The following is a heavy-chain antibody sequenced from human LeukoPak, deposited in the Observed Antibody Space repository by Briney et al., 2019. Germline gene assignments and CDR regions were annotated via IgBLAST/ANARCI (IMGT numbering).Heavy chain of an antibody. CDR3: ASANRPGCSGYDWPPHPPTY. Sequence: GGSLRLSCAASGFTFSTYAMHWVRQAPGKGLEWVAVISYDGSNKYYADSVKGRFTISRDNSKNTLYLQMHSLRAEDTAVYYCASANRPGCSGYDWPPHPPTYWGQGTLVTVSS. D-gene: IGHD5-12*01. J-gene: IGHJ4*02. V-gene: IGHV3-30*04. CDR2: ISYDGSNK. CDR1: GFTFSTYA.